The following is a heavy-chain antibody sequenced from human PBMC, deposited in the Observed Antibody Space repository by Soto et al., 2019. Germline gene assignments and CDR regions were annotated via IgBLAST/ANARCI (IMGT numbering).Heavy chain of an antibody. Sequence: GGSLRLSCAASGFTFSSYAMHWVRQAPGKGLEWVAVISYDGSNKYYADSVKGRFTISRDNSKNTLYLQMNSLRAEDTAVYYCAIFMTTVTTDDYWGQGTLVTVS. J-gene: IGHJ4*02. CDR3: AIFMTTVTTDDY. D-gene: IGHD4-17*01. V-gene: IGHV3-30-3*01. CDR1: GFTFSSYA. CDR2: ISYDGSNK.